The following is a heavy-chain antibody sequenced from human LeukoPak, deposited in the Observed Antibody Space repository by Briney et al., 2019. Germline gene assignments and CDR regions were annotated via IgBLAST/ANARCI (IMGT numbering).Heavy chain of an antibody. Sequence: PSETLSLTCTVSGGPISSYYWSWIRQPPGKGLELIGYTYNSGSTNYDPSLKGRVTISVDTSKNQFSLKLRSVTAADTAVYYCARDKALYVWGQGTLVTVSS. D-gene: IGHD3-16*01. V-gene: IGHV4-59*01. CDR3: ARDKALYV. J-gene: IGHJ4*02. CDR1: GGPISSYY. CDR2: TYNSGST.